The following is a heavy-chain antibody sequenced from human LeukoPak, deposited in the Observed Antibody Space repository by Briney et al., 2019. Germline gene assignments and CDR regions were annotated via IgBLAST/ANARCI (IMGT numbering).Heavy chain of an antibody. Sequence: PSETLSLTCTVSGDSISSGNYYWSWMRQPAGRGLEWIGRFSITGSTDYNPSLKSRVTLSVDTSKNQFSLRLTSVTAADTAVYYCVRGFDPWGQGTLVTVSS. CDR3: VRGFDP. CDR2: FSITGST. CDR1: GDSISSGNYY. V-gene: IGHV4-61*02. J-gene: IGHJ5*02.